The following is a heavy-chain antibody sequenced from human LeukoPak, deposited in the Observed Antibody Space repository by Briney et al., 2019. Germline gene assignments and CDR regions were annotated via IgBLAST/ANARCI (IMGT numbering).Heavy chain of an antibody. D-gene: IGHD5-24*01. Sequence: GGSLRLCCAVSGFTFSSYAMGWVRQAPGKGLEWVAGITYNGDDRNYADSVKGRFTISRDNSKSTLDLQMNSLRAEDTALYYCARDGSWGWAQYDHWGQGILVTVSS. CDR1: GFTFSSYA. J-gene: IGHJ4*02. CDR2: ITYNGDDR. CDR3: ARDGSWGWAQYDH. V-gene: IGHV3-23*01.